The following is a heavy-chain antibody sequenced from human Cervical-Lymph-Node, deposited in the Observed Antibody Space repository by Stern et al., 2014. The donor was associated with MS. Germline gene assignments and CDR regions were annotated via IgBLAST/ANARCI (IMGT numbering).Heavy chain of an antibody. CDR3: ALGGLLYFDY. Sequence: EDQLVESGGGLVQPGGSLRLSCAASGFTFSDHYMDWVRQAPGKGLEWVGRTRNKANSYTTEYAASVKGRFTISRGDSKNSLYLQMNSLKTEDTAVYYCALGGLLYFDYWGQGTLVTVSS. J-gene: IGHJ4*02. D-gene: IGHD2-21*02. CDR2: TRNKANSYTT. CDR1: GFTFSDHY. V-gene: IGHV3-72*01.